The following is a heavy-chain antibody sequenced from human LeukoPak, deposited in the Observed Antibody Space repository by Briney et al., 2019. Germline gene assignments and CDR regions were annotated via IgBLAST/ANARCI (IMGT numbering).Heavy chain of an antibody. Sequence: GGSLRLSCAASGFIFNNHWMIWVRQAPGKGLEWVSAIGRSGGSTYYADSVKGRFTMSRDNSKNTLSLQMNSLRAEDTAVYYCAKAPDCNSASCYTAIDYWGQGTLVTVSS. D-gene: IGHD2-2*02. CDR2: IGRSGGST. CDR3: AKAPDCNSASCYTAIDY. J-gene: IGHJ4*02. V-gene: IGHV3-23*01. CDR1: GFIFNNHW.